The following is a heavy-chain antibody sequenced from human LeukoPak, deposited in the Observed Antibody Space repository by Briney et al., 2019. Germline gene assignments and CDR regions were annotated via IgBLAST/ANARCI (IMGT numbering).Heavy chain of an antibody. D-gene: IGHD4-17*01. CDR3: ARVPAYGDYFDY. CDR1: GFTFSDYY. CDR2: ISSSSSYT. J-gene: IGHJ4*02. Sequence: GGSLRLSCAASGFTFSDYYMSWIRQALGKGLEWVSYISSSSSYTNYADSVKGRFTISRDIAKNSLYLQMNSLRAEDTAVYYCARVPAYGDYFDYWGQGTLVTVSS. V-gene: IGHV3-11*05.